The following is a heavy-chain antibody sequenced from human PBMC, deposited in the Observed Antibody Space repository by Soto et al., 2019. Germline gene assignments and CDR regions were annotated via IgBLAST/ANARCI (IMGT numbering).Heavy chain of an antibody. CDR1: GFSFSAYA. Sequence: GGSLRLSCAASGFSFSAYAMNWVRQAPGKGLEWVSAISGSGGSTYYADSVKGRFTISRDNSKNTLYLQMNSLRAEDTAVYYCAKDPDSQSIVATSDYWGQGTLVTVSS. J-gene: IGHJ4*02. D-gene: IGHD5-12*01. CDR2: ISGSGGST. V-gene: IGHV3-23*01. CDR3: AKDPDSQSIVATSDY.